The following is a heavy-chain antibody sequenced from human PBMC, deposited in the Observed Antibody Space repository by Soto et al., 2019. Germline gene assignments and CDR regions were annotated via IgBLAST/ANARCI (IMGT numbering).Heavy chain of an antibody. CDR2: IYYSGST. D-gene: IGHD3-10*01. Sequence: PSETLSLTCTVSGGSISSYYWSWIRQPPGKGLEWIGYIYYSGSTNYNPSLKSRVTISVDTSKNQFSLKLSSVTAADTAVYYCARGDYYGSGVNWFDPWGQGTLVTVSS. CDR1: GGSISSYY. V-gene: IGHV4-59*08. J-gene: IGHJ5*02. CDR3: ARGDYYGSGVNWFDP.